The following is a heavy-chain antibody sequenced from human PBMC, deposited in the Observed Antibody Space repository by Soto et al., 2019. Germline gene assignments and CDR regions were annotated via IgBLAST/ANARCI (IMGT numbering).Heavy chain of an antibody. CDR1: GFTFSSYA. D-gene: IGHD3-22*01. CDR3: AKMAGRYYYDSSGYYPFDY. CDR2: ISGSGGST. J-gene: IGHJ4*02. Sequence: GGSLRLSCAASGFTFSSYAMSWVRQAPGKGLEWVSAISGSGGSTYYADSVKGRFTISRDNSKNTLYLQMNSLRAEDTAVYYCAKMAGRYYYDSSGYYPFDYWGQGTLVTVSS. V-gene: IGHV3-23*01.